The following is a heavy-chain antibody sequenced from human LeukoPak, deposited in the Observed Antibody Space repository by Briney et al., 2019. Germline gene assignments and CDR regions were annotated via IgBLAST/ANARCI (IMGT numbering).Heavy chain of an antibody. CDR2: ISSSGSTI. J-gene: IGHJ4*02. D-gene: IGHD5-18*01. V-gene: IGHV3-48*03. CDR1: GFTFSSYE. CDR3: AKAVGDTATDCDY. Sequence: PGGSLRLSCAASGFTFSSYEMNWVRQAPGKGLEWVSYISSSGSTIYYADSVKGRFTISRDNSKNTLYLQMNSLRAEDTAVYYCAKAVGDTATDCDYWGQGTLVTVSS.